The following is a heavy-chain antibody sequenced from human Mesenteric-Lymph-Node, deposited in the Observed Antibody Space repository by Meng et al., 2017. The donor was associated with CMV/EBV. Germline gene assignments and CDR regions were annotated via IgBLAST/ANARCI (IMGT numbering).Heavy chain of an antibody. J-gene: IGHJ5*02. CDR1: GYTFTGYY. CDR2: INPNSGGT. CDR3: AREVDIVATNNNWFDP. D-gene: IGHD5-12*01. V-gene: IGHV1-2*06. Sequence: GYTFTGYYMHWVRQAPGQGLEWMGRINPNSGGTIYAQKFQGRVTMTRDTSISTAYMELSRLRSDDTAVYYCAREVDIVATNNNWFDPWGQGTLVTVSS.